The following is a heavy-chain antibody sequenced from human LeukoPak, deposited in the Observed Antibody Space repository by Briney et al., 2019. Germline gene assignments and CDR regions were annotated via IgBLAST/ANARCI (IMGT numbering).Heavy chain of an antibody. CDR1: GFTFSSYS. V-gene: IGHV3-48*04. D-gene: IGHD2-21*01. Sequence: GGSLRLSCAASGFTFSSYSMNCVRQAPGKGLEWVSYISSSSSTIYYADSVKGRFTISRDNAKNSLYLQMNSLRAEDTAVYYCARGRWKVYSGSDYWGQGTLVTVSS. J-gene: IGHJ4*02. CDR2: ISSSSSTI. CDR3: ARGRWKVYSGSDY.